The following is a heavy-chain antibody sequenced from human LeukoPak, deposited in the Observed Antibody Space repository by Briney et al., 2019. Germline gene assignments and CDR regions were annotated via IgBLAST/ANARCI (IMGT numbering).Heavy chain of an antibody. Sequence: PGGSLRLSCAASGFTFSSYGMHWVRQAPAKGLDWVAGISYDGSNKYYADSVKGRFTISRDNSKNTLYLQMNSLRAEDTAVYYCAKTSGSYTYYYYGMDVWAKGPRSPSP. CDR3: AKTSGSYTYYYYGMDV. CDR2: ISYDGSNK. CDR1: GFTFSSYG. V-gene: IGHV3-30*18. D-gene: IGHD1-26*01. J-gene: IGHJ6*02.